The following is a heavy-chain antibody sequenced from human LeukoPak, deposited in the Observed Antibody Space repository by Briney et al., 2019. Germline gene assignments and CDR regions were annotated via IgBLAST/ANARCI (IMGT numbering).Heavy chain of an antibody. D-gene: IGHD3-22*01. Sequence: GASVKVSCKASGGTFSSYAISWVRQAPGQGLEWMGGIIPIFGTANYAQKFQGRVTITADESTSTAYMELSSLRSEDTAVYYCARDLRNNYYDTRGYYMDVWGKGTTVTVSS. J-gene: IGHJ6*03. CDR1: GGTFSSYA. V-gene: IGHV1-69*13. CDR3: ARDLRNNYYDTRGYYMDV. CDR2: IIPIFGTA.